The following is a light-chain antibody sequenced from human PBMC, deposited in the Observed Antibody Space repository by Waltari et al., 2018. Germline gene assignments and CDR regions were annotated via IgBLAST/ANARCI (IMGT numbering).Light chain of an antibody. CDR3: AAWDDSLIGRV. J-gene: IGLJ3*02. Sequence: QSLLTQPPSTSGTPGQTVTISCSGSSSNIGTNTVTWYQQFPGTAPKVLVFANYPRPSGVPNRFSASKSGTSASLVISGLQSEDEGDYFCAAWDDSLIGRVFGGGTTLTVL. V-gene: IGLV1-44*01. CDR2: ANY. CDR1: SSNIGTNT.